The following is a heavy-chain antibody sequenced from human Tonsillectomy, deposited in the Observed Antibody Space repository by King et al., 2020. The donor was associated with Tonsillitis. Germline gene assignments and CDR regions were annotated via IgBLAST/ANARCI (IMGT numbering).Heavy chain of an antibody. CDR1: GASVSSSSYY. V-gene: IGHV4-39*01. CDR2: VSYSGST. D-gene: IGHD2-15*01. J-gene: IGHJ6*02. CDR3: ASSPTDIIVVVPFYYYGMDV. Sequence: LQLQESGPGLVKPSETLSLSCTVSGASVSSSSYYWGWIRQPPGKGLEWIGSVSYSGSTYYNPSLKSRVTISVDKSKNQFSLRLISVTAADTAVYYCASSPTDIIVVVPFYYYGMDVWGQGTTVTVS.